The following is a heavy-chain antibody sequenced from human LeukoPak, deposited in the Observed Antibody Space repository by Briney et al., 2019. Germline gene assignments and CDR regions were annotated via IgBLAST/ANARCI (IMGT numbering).Heavy chain of an antibody. J-gene: IGHJ4*02. CDR2: ICSSGRTI. CDR1: GFTFSDYY. V-gene: IGHV3-11*01. Sequence: GGSLRLSCAASGFTFSDYYMSWIRQAPGKGLEWLSYICSSGRTIYYADSVKGRFTISRDNAKNSLYLQMNSLRVEDTAVYYCARHYFPGSGHGGHWGQGTLVTVSS. CDR3: ARHYFPGSGHGGH. D-gene: IGHD2-15*01.